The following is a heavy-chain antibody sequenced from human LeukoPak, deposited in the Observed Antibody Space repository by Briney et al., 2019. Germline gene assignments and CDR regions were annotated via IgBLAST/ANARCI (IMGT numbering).Heavy chain of an antibody. V-gene: IGHV3-15*01. CDR3: TTDESFWSVTDY. Sequence: GGSLRLSCAASGFTFSNAWMSWVRQAPGKGLEWVGRIKSKTDGGTTDYAAPVKGRFTISRDDSKNTLYLQMNSLKTEDTAVYYCTTDESFWSVTDYWGQGTLVTVSS. D-gene: IGHD3-3*01. J-gene: IGHJ4*02. CDR1: GFTFSNAW. CDR2: IKSKTDGGTT.